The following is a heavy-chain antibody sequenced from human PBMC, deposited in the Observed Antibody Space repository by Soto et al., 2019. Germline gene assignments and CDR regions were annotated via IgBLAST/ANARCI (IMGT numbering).Heavy chain of an antibody. CDR1: CGSISSGIYY. J-gene: IGHJ4*02. CDR2: IFYSGST. Sequence: PSETLSLTCTFSCGSISSGIYYWGLVLQPPGKGLEWIGRIFYSGSTYYNPSLKSRVTISVDTSKNQFSLNLSSVTAADTAVYYCARLLAATGAGDYWGQGTLVTVSS. D-gene: IGHD1-1*01. V-gene: IGHV4-39*01. CDR3: ARLLAATGAGDY.